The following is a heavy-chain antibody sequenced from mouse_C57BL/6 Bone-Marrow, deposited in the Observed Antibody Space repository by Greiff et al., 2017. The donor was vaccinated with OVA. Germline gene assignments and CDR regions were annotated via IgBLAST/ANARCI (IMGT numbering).Heavy chain of an antibody. D-gene: IGHD1-1*01. CDR1: GYTFTSYW. CDR2: IDPSDSYT. Sequence: QVQLQQPGAELVMPGASVKLSCKASGYTFTSYWMHWVKQRPGQGLEWIGEIDPSDSYTNYNQKFKGKSTLTVDKSSSTAYMQLSSLTSEDSAVYYCARHYGSSLHYAMDYWGQGTSVTVSS. CDR3: ARHYGSSLHYAMDY. V-gene: IGHV1-69*01. J-gene: IGHJ4*01.